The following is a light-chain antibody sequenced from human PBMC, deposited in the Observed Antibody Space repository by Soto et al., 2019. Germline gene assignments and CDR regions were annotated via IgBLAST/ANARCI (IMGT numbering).Light chain of an antibody. CDR2: SNN. Sequence: QSVLTQPPSASGTPGQRVTISCSGSSSNIGSNTVNWYQQVPGTAPKLLIYSNNQRPSGVPDRFSGSKSGTSASLAISGLQSEDEADYYCAAWDDSLSGRVFGGGTKLTVL. CDR3: AAWDDSLSGRV. V-gene: IGLV1-44*01. J-gene: IGLJ3*02. CDR1: SSNIGSNT.